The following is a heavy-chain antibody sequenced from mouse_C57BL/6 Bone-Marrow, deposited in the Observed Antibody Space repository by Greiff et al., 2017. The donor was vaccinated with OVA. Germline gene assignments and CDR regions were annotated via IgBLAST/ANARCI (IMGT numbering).Heavy chain of an antibody. CDR2: INPYNGGT. CDR1: GYTFTDYY. J-gene: IGHJ1*03. Sequence: EVKLVESGPVLVKPGASVKMSCKASGYTFTDYYMNWVKQSHGKSLEWIGVINPYNGGTSYNQKFKGKATLTVDKSSSTAYMELNSLTSEDSAVYYCARYGYSNLYWYFDVWGTGTTVTVSS. D-gene: IGHD2-5*01. V-gene: IGHV1-19*01. CDR3: ARYGYSNLYWYFDV.